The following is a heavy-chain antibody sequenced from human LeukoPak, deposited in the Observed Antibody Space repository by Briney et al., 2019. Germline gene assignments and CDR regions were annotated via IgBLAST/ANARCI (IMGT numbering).Heavy chain of an antibody. D-gene: IGHD2-2*01. CDR3: AKDPVGHHPLGYCSTTSCWLDP. CDR1: GVTFSSYG. Sequence: TGGSLRLSCAASGVTFSSYGMHWVRQAPGKGLEWVAFIRYDGSNKYYADSVKGRFTISRDNSKNTLYLEMNSLRAEDTAVYYCAKDPVGHHPLGYCSTTSCWLDPWGQGTLVTVSS. V-gene: IGHV3-30*02. J-gene: IGHJ5*02. CDR2: IRYDGSNK.